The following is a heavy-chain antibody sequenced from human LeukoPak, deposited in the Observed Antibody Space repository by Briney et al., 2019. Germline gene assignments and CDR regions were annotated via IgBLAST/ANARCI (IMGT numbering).Heavy chain of an antibody. CDR1: GFTFSIYE. CDR3: ARDLYCSGGRCYDLGFDN. Sequence: GGSLRLSCAASGFTFSIYEVNWVRQAPGKGLEWVSYISNSGSTIYYADSVKGRFTISRDNAKNSLYLQMNSLRAEDTAVYYCARDLYCSGGRCYDLGFDNWGQRTLVTVSS. V-gene: IGHV3-48*03. CDR2: ISNSGSTI. D-gene: IGHD2-15*01. J-gene: IGHJ4*02.